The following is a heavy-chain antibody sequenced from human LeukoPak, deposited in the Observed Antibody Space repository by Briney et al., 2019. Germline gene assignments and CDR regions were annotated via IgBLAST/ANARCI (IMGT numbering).Heavy chain of an antibody. CDR2: ISSSSSYI. J-gene: IGHJ6*02. CDR1: GFTFSSYS. V-gene: IGHV3-21*01. Sequence: GGSLRLSCAASGFTFSSYSMNWVRQAPGKGLEWVSSISSSSSYIYYADSVKGRFTISRDNAKNSLYLQMNSLRAEDTAVYYCARDRGYDFWSGRAPSMDVWGQGTTVTVSS. CDR3: ARDRGYDFWSGRAPSMDV. D-gene: IGHD3-3*01.